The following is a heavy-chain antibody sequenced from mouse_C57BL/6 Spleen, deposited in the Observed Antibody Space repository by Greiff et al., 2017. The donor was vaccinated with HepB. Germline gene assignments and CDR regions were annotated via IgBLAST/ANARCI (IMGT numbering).Heavy chain of an antibody. CDR1: GFTFSDYY. CDR3: ARHDYSYAMDY. V-gene: IGHV5-12*01. CDR2: ISNGGGST. J-gene: IGHJ4*01. D-gene: IGHD2-4*01. Sequence: EVKVVESGGGLVQPGGSLKLSCAASGFTFSDYYMYWVRQTPEKRLEWVAYISNGGGSTYYPDTVKGRFTISRDNAKNTLYLQMSRLKSEDTAMYYCARHDYSYAMDYWGQGTSVTVSS.